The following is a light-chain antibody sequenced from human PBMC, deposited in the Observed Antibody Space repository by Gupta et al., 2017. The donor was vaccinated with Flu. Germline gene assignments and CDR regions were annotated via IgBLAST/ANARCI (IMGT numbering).Light chain of an antibody. CDR1: SSDVGTYNR. Sequence: QSALTQPPSVSGSPGQSVTISCTGTSSDVGTYNRVSWYQQPPGTAPKLMIYEVSNRPSGVPDRFSGSKSGNTASLTISGLQGEDEADYYCSPYTSSSTYVFGTGTKVTVL. V-gene: IGLV2-18*02. J-gene: IGLJ1*01. CDR3: SPYTSSSTYV. CDR2: EVS.